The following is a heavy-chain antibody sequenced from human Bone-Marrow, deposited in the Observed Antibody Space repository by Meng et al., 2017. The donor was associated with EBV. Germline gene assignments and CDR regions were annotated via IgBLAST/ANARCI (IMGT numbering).Heavy chain of an antibody. Sequence: VQLVESXXXXAKXXGXXRLSCAASGVTFSDYNMSWIRQAPGKGLEWVSYISSSGSTTYYADSVKGRFTISRDNAKNSLYLQMNSLRAEDTAVYYCVREQEGGYYFDYWGQGTLVTVSS. V-gene: IGHV3-11*01. CDR2: ISSSGSTT. CDR1: GVTFSDYN. D-gene: IGHD1/OR15-1a*01. CDR3: VREQEGGYYFDY. J-gene: IGHJ4*02.